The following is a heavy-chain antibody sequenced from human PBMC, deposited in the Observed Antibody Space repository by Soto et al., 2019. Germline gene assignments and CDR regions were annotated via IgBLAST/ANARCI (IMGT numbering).Heavy chain of an antibody. CDR1: GGSISSSSYY. CDR2: IYYSGST. J-gene: IGHJ4*02. Sequence: QLQLQESGPGLVKPSETLSLTCTVSGGSISSSSYYWGWIRQPPGKGLEWIGRIYYSGSTYYNPSLKSRVTISVDTSKNQFSLKLSSVTAADTAVYYCARSPFMVRGVSGYWGQGTLVTVSS. D-gene: IGHD3-10*01. V-gene: IGHV4-39*01. CDR3: ARSPFMVRGVSGY.